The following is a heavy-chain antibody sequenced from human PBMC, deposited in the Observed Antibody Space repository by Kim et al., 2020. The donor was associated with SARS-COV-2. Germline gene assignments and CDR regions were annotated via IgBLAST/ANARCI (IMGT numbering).Heavy chain of an antibody. V-gene: IGHV1-18*01. Sequence: ASVKVSCKASGYTFAAYGISWVRQARGQGLQWMGGIGAYNGMSDYGQTFHDRITMTTDISSSTAYLEVRSLRSDDTAIYFCARGGRGDHFYNGMDVWGQGAEVIVS. CDR3: ARGGRGDHFYNGMDV. CDR1: GYTFAAYG. D-gene: IGHD2-21*02. CDR2: IGAYNGMS. J-gene: IGHJ6*02.